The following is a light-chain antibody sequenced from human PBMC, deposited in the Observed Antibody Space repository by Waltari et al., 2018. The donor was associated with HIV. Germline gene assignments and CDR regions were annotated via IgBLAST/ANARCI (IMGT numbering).Light chain of an antibody. CDR3: QSYDTSLSGPV. CDR2: GNN. V-gene: IGLV1-40*01. Sequence: QSVLTQPPSVSGAPGQRVTISCTGSSSNIGAGFDVHWYPQLPGTAPKLLPYGNNKRPSGVPDRFSGSKSGTSASLAITGLQAEDDADYYCQSYDTSLSGPVFGGGTKLTVL. J-gene: IGLJ2*01. CDR1: SSNIGAGFD.